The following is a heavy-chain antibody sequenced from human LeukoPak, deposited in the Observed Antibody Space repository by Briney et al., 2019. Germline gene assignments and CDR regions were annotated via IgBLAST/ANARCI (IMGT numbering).Heavy chain of an antibody. J-gene: IGHJ5*02. D-gene: IGHD3-10*01. CDR3: ARHYGP. V-gene: IGHV4-39*01. CDR1: GGSISSGSHH. Sequence: SETLSLTCTVSGGSISSGSHHWAWFRQSPGKGLEWIGSIYYSRTTYYNPSLNSRVTISVVTSKNQFSLKLNSVTAADTAVYYCARHYGPWGQGTLVTVSS. CDR2: IYYSRTT.